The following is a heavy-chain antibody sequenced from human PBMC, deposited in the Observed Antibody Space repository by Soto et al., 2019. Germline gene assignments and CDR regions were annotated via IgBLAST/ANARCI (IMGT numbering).Heavy chain of an antibody. Sequence: EVQLVESGGGLIQPGGSLKLSCAASGFTFSSYAISWVRQAPGKGLEWVSGIGGSGDNTYYADSVRGRFTISRDNSRNTLYLQMNSLRAEDTALYYCAKTITGYFWAGDSWGRGTLVTVSS. D-gene: IGHD1-20*01. CDR3: AKTITGYFWAGDS. J-gene: IGHJ4*02. V-gene: IGHV3-23*04. CDR2: IGGSGDNT. CDR1: GFTFSSYA.